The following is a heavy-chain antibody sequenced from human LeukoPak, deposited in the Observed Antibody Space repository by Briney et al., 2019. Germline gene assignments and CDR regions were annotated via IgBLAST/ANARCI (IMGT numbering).Heavy chain of an antibody. CDR1: GGSISSYY. D-gene: IGHD6-19*01. CDR3: ARGSGWYNYFDY. V-gene: IGHV4-4*07. CDR2: IYTSGST. Sequence: SETLSLTCTVSGGSISSYYWSWIRQPAGQGLEWIGRIYTSGSTNYNPPLKSRVTMSVDTSKNQFSLKLSSVTAADTAVYYCARGSGWYNYFDYWGQGTLVTVSS. J-gene: IGHJ4*02.